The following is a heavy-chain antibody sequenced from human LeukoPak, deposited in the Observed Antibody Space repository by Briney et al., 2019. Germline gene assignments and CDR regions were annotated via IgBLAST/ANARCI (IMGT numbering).Heavy chain of an antibody. Sequence: GASVKVSCKASGYTFTGYYMHWVRQAPGQGLEWMGWINPNSGGTNYAQKLKGRVTLTRDTSISTAYMEMSRLRSDDTAGYYCARGLGGLVVVPAAIVDYWGQGTLVTVSS. D-gene: IGHD2-2*02. CDR2: INPNSGGT. J-gene: IGHJ4*02. CDR3: ARGLGGLVVVPAAIVDY. V-gene: IGHV1-2*02. CDR1: GYTFTGYY.